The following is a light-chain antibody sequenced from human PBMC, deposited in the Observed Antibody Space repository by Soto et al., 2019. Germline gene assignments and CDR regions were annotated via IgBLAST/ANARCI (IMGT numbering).Light chain of an antibody. J-gene: IGKJ4*01. V-gene: IGKV3D-15*01. Sequence: ELVLTQSPGTLSLSPGERATLSCRTSQSVSSNLAWYQQKPGQAPRLLIYDVSSRATGIPTRFSGSGSGTEFTLTISSLQSEDFAAYYCRQYNNWPLTFGGGTKVDI. CDR2: DVS. CDR1: QSVSSN. CDR3: RQYNNWPLT.